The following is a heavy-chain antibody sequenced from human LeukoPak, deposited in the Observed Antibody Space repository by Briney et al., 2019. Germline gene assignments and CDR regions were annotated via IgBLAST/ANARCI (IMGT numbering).Heavy chain of an antibody. V-gene: IGHV3-30*02. CDR3: AKDSVAGTEYYFDY. CDR1: GFTFTSYG. CDR2: IRYDGSNK. D-gene: IGHD6-19*01. J-gene: IGHJ4*02. Sequence: GGSLRLSCATSGFTFTSYGMHWVRQAPGKGLEWVAFIRYDGSNKYYADSVKGRFTIPRDNSKNTLYLQMNSLRAEDTAVYYCAKDSVAGTEYYFDYWGQGTLVTVSS.